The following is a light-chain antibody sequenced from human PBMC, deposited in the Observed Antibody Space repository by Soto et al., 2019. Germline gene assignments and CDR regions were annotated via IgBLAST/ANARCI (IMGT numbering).Light chain of an antibody. J-gene: IGLJ3*02. CDR2: DVS. CDR3: SSYTNSGTLGV. V-gene: IGLV2-14*01. Sequence: QSALTQPASVSGSPGQSISISCTGTSSDVGDYNYVSWYRQQPGKAPKLIIYDVSNRPSGVSNRFSGSKSGNTASLTISGLQAEDEAVYYCSSYTNSGTLGVFGGGTKVTVL. CDR1: SSDVGDYNY.